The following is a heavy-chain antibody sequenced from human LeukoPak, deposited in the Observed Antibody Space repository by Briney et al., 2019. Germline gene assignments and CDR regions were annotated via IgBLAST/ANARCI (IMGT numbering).Heavy chain of an antibody. CDR3: ARVGGPVRTFRDSFSHYVAV. CDR2: LSPGGNTV. J-gene: IGHJ6*03. CDR1: GFTFSDYY. Sequence: KPGGSLRLSCAGSGFTFSDYYMGWMRQTPDKGLEWVSYLSPGGNTVYYAASVRGRFTISRDNDERSLYIQMKSLRADDTALYYCARVGGPVRTFRDSFSHYVAVWGKGTTVTVSS. V-gene: IGHV3-11*01. D-gene: IGHD2-15*01.